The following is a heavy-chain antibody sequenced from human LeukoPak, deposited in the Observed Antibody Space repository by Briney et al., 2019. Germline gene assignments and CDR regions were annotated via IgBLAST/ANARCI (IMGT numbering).Heavy chain of an antibody. CDR1: GGSFSDYY. CDR2: INHSGST. Sequence: PSETLSLTCAVYGGSFSDYYWSWIRQPPGKGLEWIGEINHSGSTNYNPSLKSRVTISVGTSKNQFSLKLSSVTAADTAVYYCARGLGRVFPFDPWGQGTLVTVSS. D-gene: IGHD2-8*02. V-gene: IGHV4-34*01. CDR3: ARGLGRVFPFDP. J-gene: IGHJ5*02.